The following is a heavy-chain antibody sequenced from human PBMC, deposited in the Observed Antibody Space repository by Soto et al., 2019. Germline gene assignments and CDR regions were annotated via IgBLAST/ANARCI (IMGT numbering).Heavy chain of an antibody. V-gene: IGHV1-18*01. CDR3: ARSRAYCTGITCLFDSF. CDR1: GYTFSSYG. Sequence: QAQLVQSGAEVKKPGASVKVSCRASGYTFSSYGYAWVRQAPGQGLEWMGWISAYNGDTNYAQKFQDRFPLTTDTSTTTAYMELRNLGSDDTAVYYCARSRAYCTGITCLFDSFWGLGTLVTVSS. J-gene: IGHJ4*02. CDR2: ISAYNGDT. D-gene: IGHD2-8*01.